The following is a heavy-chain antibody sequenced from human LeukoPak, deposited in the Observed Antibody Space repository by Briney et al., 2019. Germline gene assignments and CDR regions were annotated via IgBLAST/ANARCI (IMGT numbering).Heavy chain of an antibody. CDR1: GFIFSSYA. J-gene: IGHJ5*02. CDR2: ISGSGDNT. CDR3: ARGSLDDYGGNSARYNWFDA. D-gene: IGHD4-23*01. V-gene: IGHV3-23*01. Sequence: KPGGSLRLSCAASGFIFSSYAMNWVRQAPGKGLEWVSSISGSGDNTYYADSVRGRFTVSRDNSKNTLFLQMNSLRAEDTAVYYCARGSLDDYGGNSARYNWFDAWGQGILVTVSS.